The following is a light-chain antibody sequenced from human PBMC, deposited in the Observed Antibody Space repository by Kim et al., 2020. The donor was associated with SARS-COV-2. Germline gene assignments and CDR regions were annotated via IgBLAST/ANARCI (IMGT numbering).Light chain of an antibody. CDR2: LGS. Sequence: DIVMTQSPLPLPVTPGEPASISCRSSQSLLHSNGYNYLDWYLQKPGQSPQLLIYLGSNRASGVPGRFSGSGSSTDFTLKISRVEAEDVWVYYCMQALQTPPSFGQGTKLEI. CDR1: QSLLHSNGYNY. V-gene: IGKV2-28*01. CDR3: MQALQTPPS. J-gene: IGKJ2*03.